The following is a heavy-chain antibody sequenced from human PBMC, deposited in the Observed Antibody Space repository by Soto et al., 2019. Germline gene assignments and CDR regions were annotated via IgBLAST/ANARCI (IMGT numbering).Heavy chain of an antibody. CDR3: PTGLRCFHESDS. V-gene: IGHV3-15*01. CDR2: IKDKGDGGTI. D-gene: IGHD3-9*01. Sequence: EVQLVESGGGLVKPGGSLRLSCAASGFTFSNAYMTWVRQAPGKGLEWVGRIKDKGDGGTINYGTTVKGRFTISRDDAKNTLWLQMDSLKTEDTAVYYRPTGLRCFHESDSWGQGTLVTVSS. J-gene: IGHJ5*01. CDR1: GFTFSNAY.